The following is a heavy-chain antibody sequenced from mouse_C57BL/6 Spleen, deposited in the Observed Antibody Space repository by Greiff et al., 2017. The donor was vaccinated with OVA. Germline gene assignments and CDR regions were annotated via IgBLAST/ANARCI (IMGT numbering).Heavy chain of an antibody. Sequence: VKLMESGPGLVQPSQSLSITCTVSGFSLTSYGVHWVRQSPGKGLEWLGVIWSGGSTDYNAAFISRLSISKDNSKSQVFFKMNRLEADDAAIYYGASRDSADMDYWGQGTSVTVSS. CDR1: GFSLTSYG. V-gene: IGHV2-2*01. D-gene: IGHD3-2*02. CDR3: ASRDSADMDY. CDR2: IWSGGST. J-gene: IGHJ4*01.